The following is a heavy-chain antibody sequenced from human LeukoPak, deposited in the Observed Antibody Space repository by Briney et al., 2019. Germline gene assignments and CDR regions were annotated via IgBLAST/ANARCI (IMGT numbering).Heavy chain of an antibody. D-gene: IGHD3-10*01. CDR3: ASVLWGSGSYYNEGH. CDR1: GYTFTGYY. J-gene: IGHJ4*02. V-gene: IGHV1-2*02. Sequence: GASVKVSCKASGYTFTGYYMHWVRQAPGQGLEWMGWINPNSGGTNYAQKFQGRVTMTRDTSIGTAYMELSRLRSDDTAVYYCASVLWGSGSYYNEGHWGQGTLVTVSS. CDR2: INPNSGGT.